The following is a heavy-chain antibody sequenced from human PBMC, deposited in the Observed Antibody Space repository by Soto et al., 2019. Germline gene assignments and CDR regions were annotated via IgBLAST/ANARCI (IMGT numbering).Heavy chain of an antibody. Sequence: QVQLVQSGAEVKKPGSSVKVSCKASGGTFSSYAISWVRQAPGQGLEWMGGIIPIFGTANYAQKFQGRVTMTADESTSTAYMELRSLRSEDTAVYYCASHGITGAWVYYYGMDVWGQGTTVTVSS. V-gene: IGHV1-69*12. CDR3: ASHGITGAWVYYYGMDV. CDR1: GGTFSSYA. CDR2: IIPIFGTA. J-gene: IGHJ6*02. D-gene: IGHD1-20*01.